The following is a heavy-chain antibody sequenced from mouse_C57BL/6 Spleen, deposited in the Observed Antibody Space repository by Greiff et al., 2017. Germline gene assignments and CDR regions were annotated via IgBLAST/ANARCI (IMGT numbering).Heavy chain of an antibody. J-gene: IGHJ2*01. CDR1: GYAFSSSW. Sequence: VQLQQSGPELVKPGASVKLSCKASGYAFSSSWMNWVKQRPGKGLEWIGRIYPGDGDTNYNGKFKGKATLTADKSSSTAYMQLSSLTAEDAAVYYCARWRSLGDLDYWGQGTTLTVSS. V-gene: IGHV1-82*01. CDR2: IYPGDGDT. CDR3: ARWRSLGDLDY. D-gene: IGHD4-1*01.